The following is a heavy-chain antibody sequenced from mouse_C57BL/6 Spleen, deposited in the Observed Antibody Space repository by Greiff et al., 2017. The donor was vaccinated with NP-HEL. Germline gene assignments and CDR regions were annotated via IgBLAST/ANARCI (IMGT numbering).Heavy chain of an antibody. V-gene: IGHV1-39*01. J-gene: IGHJ4*01. CDR2: INPNYGTT. CDR1: GYSFTDYN. CDR3: ARGGSTVVAEMDY. D-gene: IGHD1-1*01. Sequence: VQLKESGPELVKPGASVKISCKASGYSFTDYNMNWVKQSNGKSLEWIGVINPNYGTTSYNQKFKGKATLTVDKSSSTAYMQLNSLTSEDSAVYYCARGGSTVVAEMDYWGQGTSVTVSS.